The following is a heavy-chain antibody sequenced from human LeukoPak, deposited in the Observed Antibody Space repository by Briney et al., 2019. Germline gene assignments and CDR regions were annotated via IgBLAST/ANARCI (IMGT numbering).Heavy chain of an antibody. CDR2: FYYGGSP. J-gene: IGHJ4*02. CDR1: GDSISDTTYF. D-gene: IGHD5-12*01. CDR3: VRQFPFDYKQVDY. Sequence: SETLSLTCSVSGDSISDTTYFWGWSRQPPGKGLEWIGSFYYGGSPYYNPSLKSRVTISVDTSVNQFSLNLNSVTAADTAVYYCVRQFPFDYKQVDYWGQGTLVSVSS. V-gene: IGHV4-39*01.